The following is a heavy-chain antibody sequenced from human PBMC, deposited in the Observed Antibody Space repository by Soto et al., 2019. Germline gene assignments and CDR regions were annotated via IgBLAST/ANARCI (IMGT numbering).Heavy chain of an antibody. Sequence: EVQLLECGGGLVQPGGSLRLSCATSGFTFASCALGWVRQGPKRGLEWVSTISGGSWVTKYADSVKGRFTISRDNSKDTLYLQMNSLSAEDTAIYYCAKAPFDIGAVPPPIDYLGQGTLVTVSS. CDR2: ISGGSWVT. CDR1: GFTFASCA. V-gene: IGHV3-23*01. CDR3: AKAPFDIGAVPPPIDY. J-gene: IGHJ4*02. D-gene: IGHD2-15*01.